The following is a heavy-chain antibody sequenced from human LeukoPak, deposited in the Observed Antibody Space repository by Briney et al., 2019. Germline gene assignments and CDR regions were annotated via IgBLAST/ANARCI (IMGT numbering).Heavy chain of an antibody. CDR1: GGSISSYY. J-gene: IGHJ5*02. CDR2: IYTSGST. CDR3: ARGYLAGYGSGFPHPFDP. V-gene: IGHV4-4*07. Sequence: SETLSLTCTVSGGSISSYYWSWIRQPAGKGLEWIGRIYTSGSTNYNPSLKSRVTMSVDTSKNQFSLKLSSVTAADTAVYYCARGYLAGYGSGFPHPFDPWGQGTLVTVSS. D-gene: IGHD3-10*01.